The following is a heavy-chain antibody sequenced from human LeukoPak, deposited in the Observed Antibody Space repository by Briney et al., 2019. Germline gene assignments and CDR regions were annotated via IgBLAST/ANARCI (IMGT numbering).Heavy chain of an antibody. D-gene: IGHD3-22*01. V-gene: IGHV4-34*01. CDR1: GGSFSGYY. Sequence: PSETLSLTCAVYGGSFSGYYWSWIRQPPGKGLEWIGEINHSGSTNYNPSLKSRVTISVATSKNQFSLKLSSVTAAGTAVYYCASAYYDSSGWLDYWGQGTLVTVSS. CDR3: ASAYYDSSGWLDY. CDR2: INHSGST. J-gene: IGHJ4*02.